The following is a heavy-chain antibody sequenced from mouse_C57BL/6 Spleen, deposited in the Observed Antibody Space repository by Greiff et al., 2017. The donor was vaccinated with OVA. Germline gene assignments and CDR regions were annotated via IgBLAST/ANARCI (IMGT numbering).Heavy chain of an antibody. Sequence: VKLMESGAELVKPGASVKISCKASGYAFSSYWMNWVKQRPGKGLEWIGQIYPGDGDTNYNGKFKGKATLTADKSSSTAYMQLSSLTSEDSAVYFCAREKAGGSLDYWGQGTTLTVSS. CDR3: AREKAGGSLDY. J-gene: IGHJ2*01. CDR2: IYPGDGDT. CDR1: GYAFSSYW. V-gene: IGHV1-80*01.